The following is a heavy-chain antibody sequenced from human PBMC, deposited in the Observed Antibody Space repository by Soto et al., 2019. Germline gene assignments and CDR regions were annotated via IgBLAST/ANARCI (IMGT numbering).Heavy chain of an antibody. CDR3: ARSYYDSSGYYYVFYY. D-gene: IGHD3-22*01. J-gene: IGHJ4*02. Sequence: SGPTLVKPTQPLTRTCTFSAFSLITSGMCVNWIRQPPGKALEWLALIDWDDDKYYSTSLKTRLTISKDTSKNQVVLTMTNMAPVETATYYCARSYYDSSGYYYVFYYWVQGTMVTVST. CDR1: AFSLITSGMC. V-gene: IGHV2-70*01. CDR2: IDWDDDK.